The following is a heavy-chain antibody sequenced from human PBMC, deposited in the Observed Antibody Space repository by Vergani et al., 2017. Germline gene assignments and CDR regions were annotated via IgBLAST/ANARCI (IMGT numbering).Heavy chain of an antibody. CDR1: GGTFSSYA. Sequence: QVQLVQSGAEVKKPGSSVKVSCKASGGTFSSYAISWVRQAPGQGLEWMGGIIPIFGTANYAQKFQGRVTITADESTSTAYMELSSLRSEDTAVYYCARENWSRTTCYPYWFDPWGQGTLVTVSS. D-gene: IGHD2-2*01. CDR3: ARENWSRTTCYPYWFDP. V-gene: IGHV1-69*01. CDR2: IIPIFGTA. J-gene: IGHJ5*02.